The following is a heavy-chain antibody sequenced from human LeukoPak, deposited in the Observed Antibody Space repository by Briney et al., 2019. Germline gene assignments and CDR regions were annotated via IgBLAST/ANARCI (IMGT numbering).Heavy chain of an antibody. Sequence: ASVKLSCKASGGTFSSYAISWVRQAPGQGLEWMGGIIPIFGTANYAQKFQGRVTITTDESTSTAYMELSSLRSEDTAVYYCARGGLGTSPKHHDAFDIWGQGTMVTVSS. V-gene: IGHV1-69*05. J-gene: IGHJ3*02. CDR3: ARGGLGTSPKHHDAFDI. D-gene: IGHD3-10*01. CDR2: IIPIFGTA. CDR1: GGTFSSYA.